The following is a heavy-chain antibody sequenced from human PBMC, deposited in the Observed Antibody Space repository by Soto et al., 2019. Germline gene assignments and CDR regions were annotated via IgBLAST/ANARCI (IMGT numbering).Heavy chain of an antibody. CDR1: GYTFTSYG. Sequence: QVPLVQSGAEVKKPGASVKVSCKASGYTFTSYGISWVRQAPGQGLEWMGWISAYNGNTNYAQKLQGRVTMTTDTSTSTAYMELRSLRSDDTAVYYCARVREGHDYGDYVPDYWGQGTLVTVSS. CDR2: ISAYNGNT. J-gene: IGHJ4*02. D-gene: IGHD4-17*01. V-gene: IGHV1-18*01. CDR3: ARVREGHDYGDYVPDY.